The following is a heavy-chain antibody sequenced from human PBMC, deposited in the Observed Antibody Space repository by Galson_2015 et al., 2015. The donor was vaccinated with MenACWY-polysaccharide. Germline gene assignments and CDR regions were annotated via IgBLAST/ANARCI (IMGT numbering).Heavy chain of an antibody. CDR2: IFYNGNT. Sequence: ETLSLTCSVSGASITTGLYYLGWLRQLPGKGLEWIGSIFYNGNTYYNPSLESRAAVSADTSKSQFFLRLTSMTAADTAVYFCARAAHYEPFNIWGQGTLVTVSS. J-gene: IGHJ3*02. D-gene: IGHD3-22*01. CDR3: ARAAHYEPFNI. CDR1: GASITTGLYY. V-gene: IGHV4-39*07.